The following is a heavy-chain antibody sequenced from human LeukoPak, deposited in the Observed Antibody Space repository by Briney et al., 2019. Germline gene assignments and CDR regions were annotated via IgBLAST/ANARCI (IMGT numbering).Heavy chain of an antibody. CDR2: IYTNGST. CDR1: GGSVSSGSYY. J-gene: IGHJ6*02. Sequence: SETLSLTCTVSGGSVSSGSYYWSWIRQPAGKGLEWIGRIYTNGSTNYNPSLKSRVTISVDTSKNQFSLKLSSVTAADSAVYYCARDMDVWGQGTTVTVSS. V-gene: IGHV4-61*10. CDR3: ARDMDV.